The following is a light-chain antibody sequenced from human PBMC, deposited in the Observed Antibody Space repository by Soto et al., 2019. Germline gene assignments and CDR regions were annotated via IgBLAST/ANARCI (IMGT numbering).Light chain of an antibody. CDR1: QSVDNNY. CDR3: QQYARSWT. Sequence: EIVLTQSPGTLSLSPGERATLSCRADQSVDNNYLTWYQQRPGQAPRRLIWRASRSAPGIPNRFSGSVSGTDFTLTITRREPGDFAVYYCQQYARSWTFGQGTKVEFK. V-gene: IGKV3-20*01. J-gene: IGKJ1*01. CDR2: RAS.